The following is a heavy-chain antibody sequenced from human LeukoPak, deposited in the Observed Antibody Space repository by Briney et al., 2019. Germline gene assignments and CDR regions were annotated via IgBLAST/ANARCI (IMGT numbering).Heavy chain of an antibody. CDR3: ARRGGSSWFSFDY. CDR2: ISGLGGSA. Sequence: PGGSLRLSCVASGFIFNNYAMNWVRQAPGKGLEWVSGISGLGGSAYYAASVKGRFIISRDNSGNTLFFQLTNLRVEDTAVYYCARRGGSSWFSFDYWGHGTLVAVSS. D-gene: IGHD6-13*01. V-gene: IGHV3-23*01. CDR1: GFIFNNYA. J-gene: IGHJ4*01.